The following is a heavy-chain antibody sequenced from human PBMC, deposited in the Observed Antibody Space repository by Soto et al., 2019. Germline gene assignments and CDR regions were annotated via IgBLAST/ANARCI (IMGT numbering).Heavy chain of an antibody. CDR2: INHSGST. D-gene: IGHD3-10*01. Sequence: PSETLSLTCSVSGGSISSNSHYWVWIRQPPGKGLEWIGEINHSGSTNYNPSLKSRVTISVDTSKNQFSLKLSSVTAADTAVYYCARDGRWLPRTFDYWGQGTLVTVPQ. CDR1: GGSISSNSHY. CDR3: ARDGRWLPRTFDY. V-gene: IGHV4-39*07. J-gene: IGHJ4*02.